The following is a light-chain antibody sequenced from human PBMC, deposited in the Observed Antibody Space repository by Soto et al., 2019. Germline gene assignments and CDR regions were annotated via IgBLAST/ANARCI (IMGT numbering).Light chain of an antibody. V-gene: IGLV2-8*01. CDR2: GVS. CDR3: SSYAGSNSVV. J-gene: IGLJ2*01. Sequence: QSALTQPPSASGSPGQSVTISCTGTSSDVAGYNYVSWYQQHPGKAPKLMIYGVSKRPSGVPDRFSGSKSGNTASLTVSGLQAEDEADYYCSSYAGSNSVVFGGGTKLTVL. CDR1: SSDVAGYNY.